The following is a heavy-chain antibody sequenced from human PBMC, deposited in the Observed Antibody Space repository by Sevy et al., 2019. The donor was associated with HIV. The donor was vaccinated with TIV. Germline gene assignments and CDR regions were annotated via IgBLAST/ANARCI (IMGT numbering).Heavy chain of an antibody. CDR3: ASDIIVGATKRNAFDI. CDR2: INAGNGNT. V-gene: IGHV1-3*01. D-gene: IGHD1-26*01. CDR1: GYTFTSYA. J-gene: IGHJ3*02. Sequence: ASVKVSCKASGYTFTSYAMHWVRQAPGQRLEWMGWINAGNGNTKYSQKFQGRVTITRDTSASTAYMELGSLRSEDTAVYYCASDIIVGATKRNAFDIWGQGTMVTVSS.